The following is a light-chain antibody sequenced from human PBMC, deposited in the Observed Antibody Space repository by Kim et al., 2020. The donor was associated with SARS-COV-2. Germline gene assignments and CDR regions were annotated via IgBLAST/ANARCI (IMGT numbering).Light chain of an antibody. J-gene: IGKJ4*01. Sequence: STINCKSSQSVFYSSNKSNYVAWYQLKPGRPPKVLIYWASSRDSGVPDRFSGSGSGTDFTLTISNLHAEDVAVYYCQQYYSIPLTFGGGTKVDIK. CDR1: QSVFYSSNKSNY. CDR2: WAS. CDR3: QQYYSIPLT. V-gene: IGKV4-1*01.